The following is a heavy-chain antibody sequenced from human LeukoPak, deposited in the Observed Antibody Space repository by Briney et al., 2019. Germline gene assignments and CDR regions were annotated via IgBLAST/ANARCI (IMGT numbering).Heavy chain of an antibody. CDR1: GFTFSSYA. V-gene: IGHV3-23*01. Sequence: GGSLRLSCAASGFTFSSYAMSWVRQAPGKGLEWVSAISGSGGSTYYADSVKGRFTISRDNSKNTLYLQMNSLRAEDTAVYYCAKDRRGIVATMILDYWGQGTLVTVSS. CDR2: ISGSGGST. J-gene: IGHJ4*02. CDR3: AKDRRGIVATMILDY. D-gene: IGHD5-12*01.